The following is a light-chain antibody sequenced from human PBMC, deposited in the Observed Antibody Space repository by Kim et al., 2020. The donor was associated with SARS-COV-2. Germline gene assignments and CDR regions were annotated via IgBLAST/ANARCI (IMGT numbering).Light chain of an antibody. CDR2: AAT. J-gene: IGKJ4*01. CDR1: QGISTY. CDR3: QQYYTYPLT. Sequence: ASTGDRVTITCRASQGISTYLGWYQQKPGKAPKLLIHAATTLQSGVPSRFSGSGSGTDFNLTISCLQSEDFATYYCQQYYTYPLTFGGGTKVDIK. V-gene: IGKV1-8*01.